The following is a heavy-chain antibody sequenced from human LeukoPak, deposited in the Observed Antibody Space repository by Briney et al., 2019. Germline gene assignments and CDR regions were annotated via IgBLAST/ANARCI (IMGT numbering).Heavy chain of an antibody. CDR2: IIPILGIA. J-gene: IGHJ4*02. CDR1: GGTFSSHA. Sequence: VKVSCKASGGTFSSHAISWVRQAPGQGLEWMGRIIPILGIANYAQKFQGRVTITADKSTSTAYMELSSLRSEDTAVYYCARDSLRYYDSSGYYVYFDYWGQGTLVTVSS. D-gene: IGHD3-22*01. CDR3: ARDSLRYYDSSGYYVYFDY. V-gene: IGHV1-69*04.